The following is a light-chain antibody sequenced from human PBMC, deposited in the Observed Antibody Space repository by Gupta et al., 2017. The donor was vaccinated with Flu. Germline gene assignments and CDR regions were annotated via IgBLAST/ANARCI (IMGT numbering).Light chain of an antibody. J-gene: IGKJ1*01. CDR3: QQYNNWPLRPRT. CDR1: QSVSSN. V-gene: IGKV3-15*01. CDR2: GAS. Sequence: EIVMTQSPATLSVSPGERATLSCTASQSVSSNLAWYQQKPGQAPRLLIYGASTRATGIPARFSGSGSGTEFTLTISSLQSEDFAVYYCQQYNNWPLRPRTFGQGTKVEIK.